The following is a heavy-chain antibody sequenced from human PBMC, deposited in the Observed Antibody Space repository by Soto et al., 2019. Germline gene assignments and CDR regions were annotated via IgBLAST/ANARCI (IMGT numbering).Heavy chain of an antibody. CDR1: GFTFSSYV. CDR3: AKVPEGYCSSTRCYTYHGLDV. CDR2: ISYDGSYK. V-gene: IGHV3-30*18. D-gene: IGHD2-2*01. Sequence: GGSLRLSCAASGFTFSSYVMHWVRQAPGKGLEWVAVISYDGSYKYYADSVKGRFTISRDNSKHTLYLQMSSLRVEDTAVYYRAKVPEGYCSSTRCYTYHGLDVRGQGTTVTVS. J-gene: IGHJ6*02.